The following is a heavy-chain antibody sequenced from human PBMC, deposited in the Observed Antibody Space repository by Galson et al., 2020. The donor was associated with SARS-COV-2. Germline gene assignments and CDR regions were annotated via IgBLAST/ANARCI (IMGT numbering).Heavy chain of an antibody. V-gene: IGHV3-33*01. D-gene: IGHD3-16*01. J-gene: IGHJ4*02. CDR2: IWYDGSNK. Sequence: GGSLRLSCAASGFTFSSYGMHWVRQAPGKGLEWVAVIWYDGSNKYYADSVKGRFTISRDISKNTLYLQMNSLRAEDTALYYCARDPTGGNGYFYYWGQGTRVTFSS. CDR1: GFTFSSYG. CDR3: ARDPTGGNGYFYY.